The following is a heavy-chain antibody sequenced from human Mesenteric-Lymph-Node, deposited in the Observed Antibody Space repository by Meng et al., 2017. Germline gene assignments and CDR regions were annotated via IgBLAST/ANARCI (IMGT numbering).Heavy chain of an antibody. CDR3: AGLDYYDSSGYPY. CDR2: IYYSGST. Sequence: SETLSLTCTVSGGSISSSSYYWGWIRQPPGKGLEWIGSIYYSGSTYYNPSLKSRVTISVDTSKNQFSLKLSPVTAADTAVYYCAGLDYYDSSGYPYWGQGTLVTVSS. V-gene: IGHV4-39*07. CDR1: GGSISSSSYY. D-gene: IGHD3-22*01. J-gene: IGHJ4*02.